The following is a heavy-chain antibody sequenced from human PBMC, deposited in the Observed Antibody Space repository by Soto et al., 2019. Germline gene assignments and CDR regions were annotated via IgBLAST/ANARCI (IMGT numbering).Heavy chain of an antibody. CDR2: ISSNSDTI. D-gene: IGHD4-17*01. CDR3: AKAMKWGGMTTIHYFDS. Sequence: DVQLVESGGGLVQPGRSLRLSCVASGFTADDYAMHWVRQAPGKGLEWVSGISSNSDTIDYADSVKGRFTISRDNAKKYLFLQRNSLRPEATALYYCAKAMKWGGMTTIHYFDSWGQGPLVTVSS. CDR1: GFTADDYA. J-gene: IGHJ4*02. V-gene: IGHV3-9*02.